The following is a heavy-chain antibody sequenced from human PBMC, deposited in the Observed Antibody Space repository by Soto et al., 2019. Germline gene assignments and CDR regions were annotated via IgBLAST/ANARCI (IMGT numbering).Heavy chain of an antibody. CDR1: GFTFSSYD. CDR3: ARGVPGYCGSGSQTMDY. D-gene: IGHD3-10*01. CDR2: IGTAGDT. J-gene: IGHJ4*02. Sequence: EVQLVESGGGLVQPGGSLRLSCAASGFTFSSYDMHWVRQATGKGLEWVSAIGTAGDTYYPGSVKGRFTISRENAKNSLYLQMNSLRAGDTAVYYCARGVPGYCGSGSQTMDYWGQGTLVTVSS. V-gene: IGHV3-13*01.